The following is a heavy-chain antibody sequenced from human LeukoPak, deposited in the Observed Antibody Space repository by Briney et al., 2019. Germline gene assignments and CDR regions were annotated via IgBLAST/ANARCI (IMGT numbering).Heavy chain of an antibody. Sequence: SETLSLTCAVYGGSFSGYYWSWIRQPPGKGLEWIGEINHSGSTNYNPSLKSRVTISVDTSKNQFSLKLSSVTAAGTAVYYCARGDSSVVANDYWGQGTLVTVTS. CDR2: INHSGST. J-gene: IGHJ4*02. CDR3: ARGDSSVVANDY. CDR1: GGSFSGYY. D-gene: IGHD3-22*01. V-gene: IGHV4-34*01.